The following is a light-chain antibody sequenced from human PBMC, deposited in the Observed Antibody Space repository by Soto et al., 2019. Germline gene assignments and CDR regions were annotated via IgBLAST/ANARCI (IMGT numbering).Light chain of an antibody. CDR3: GSYTGSIYV. V-gene: IGLV2-14*01. CDR2: EVS. Sequence: QSALTKPAYVSGSPGQSITISCTVISSDVGGYKFVSWYQQHQGKAPKLMIYEVSNRPSGVSSRFSGSKSGNTSSLTISGLQAEYEADYYCGSYTGSIYVFGPGTKLTVL. CDR1: SSDVGGYKF. J-gene: IGLJ1*01.